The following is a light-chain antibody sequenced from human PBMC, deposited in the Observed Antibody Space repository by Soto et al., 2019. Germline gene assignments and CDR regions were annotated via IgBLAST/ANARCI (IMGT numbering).Light chain of an antibody. J-gene: IGKJ1*01. V-gene: IGKV3-15*01. CDR3: QQYNNXPPT. Sequence: EIVMTQSPATLSVSPGERATLSCRASQSVSSNLAWYQQKPGQAPRLLIYGASTRATGIPARCXGSGXGTXXXXXXXXXQSEDFAXYYCQQYNNXPPTFGQGTKVEIK. CDR2: GAS. CDR1: QSVSSN.